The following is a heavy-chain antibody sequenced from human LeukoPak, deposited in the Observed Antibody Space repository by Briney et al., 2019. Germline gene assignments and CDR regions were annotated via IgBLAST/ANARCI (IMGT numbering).Heavy chain of an antibody. CDR3: AREYSYGFGAFDY. Sequence: GASVKVSCKASGYTFTGYYMHWVRQAPGQGLEWMGWINPNSGGTNYAQKFQGRVTMTRDTSISTAYMELSRLRPDDTAMYYCAREYSYGFGAFDYWGQGTLVTVSS. V-gene: IGHV1-2*02. D-gene: IGHD5-18*01. CDR2: INPNSGGT. J-gene: IGHJ4*02. CDR1: GYTFTGYY.